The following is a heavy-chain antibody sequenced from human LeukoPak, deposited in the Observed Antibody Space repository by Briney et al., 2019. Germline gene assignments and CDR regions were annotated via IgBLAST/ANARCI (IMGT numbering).Heavy chain of an antibody. J-gene: IGHJ4*02. CDR3: AKDLTGTTPYYFDY. V-gene: IGHV3-53*01. CDR1: GFNVSRNY. D-gene: IGHD1-1*01. Sequence: GGSLRLSCAASGFNVSRNYMSWVRQAPGKGLEWVSVIYSGGSTYYADSVKGRLTISRDISKNTLYLQINSLRVEDTAIYYCAKDLTGTTPYYFDYWGQGTLVTVSS. CDR2: IYSGGST.